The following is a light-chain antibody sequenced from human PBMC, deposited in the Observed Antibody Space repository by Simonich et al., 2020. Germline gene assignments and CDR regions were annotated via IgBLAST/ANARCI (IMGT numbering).Light chain of an antibody. V-gene: IGLV2-14*03. CDR2: DVR. Sequence: QSALTQPASVSGSPGQSITISCTGTSSDVGGYNYVSWYQPHPGKAPKLMIYDVRNRPSGGTNPFTGSKSGNTASLTISGLQAEDEADYYCSSYTSSSTVVFGGGTKLTVL. CDR1: SSDVGGYNY. CDR3: SSYTSSSTVV. J-gene: IGLJ2*01.